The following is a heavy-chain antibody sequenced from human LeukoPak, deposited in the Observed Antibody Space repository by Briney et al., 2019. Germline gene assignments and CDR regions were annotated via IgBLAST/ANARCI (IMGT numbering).Heavy chain of an antibody. J-gene: IGHJ6*02. Sequence: ASETLSLTCTVSGGSISSYYWSWIRQPPGKGLEWIGYIYYSGSTNYNPSLKSRVTISVDTSKNQFSLKLSSVTAAGTAVYYCARDLQYYYGSQYYYNGMDVWGQGTTVTVSS. CDR1: GGSISSYY. V-gene: IGHV4-59*01. CDR2: IYYSGST. D-gene: IGHD3-10*01. CDR3: ARDLQYYYGSQYYYNGMDV.